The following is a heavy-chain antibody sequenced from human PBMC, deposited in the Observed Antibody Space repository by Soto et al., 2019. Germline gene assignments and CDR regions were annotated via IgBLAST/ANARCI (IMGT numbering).Heavy chain of an antibody. CDR1: GDSISTVDYF. V-gene: IGHV4-30-4*01. Sequence: TSETLSLTCSVSGDSISTVDYFWAWIRQPPGQVLEYIGYIYKSATTYYNPSFESRVAISLDTSKSQFSLNVTSVTAADTAVYFCARGRYCLTGRGFPNWFDSWGQGTLVTVSS. CDR3: ARGRYCLTGRGFPNWFDS. D-gene: IGHD2-15*01. CDR2: IYKSATT. J-gene: IGHJ5*01.